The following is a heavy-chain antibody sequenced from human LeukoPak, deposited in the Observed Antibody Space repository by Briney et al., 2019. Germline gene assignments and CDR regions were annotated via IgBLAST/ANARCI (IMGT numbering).Heavy chain of an antibody. CDR1: GFTFSSYW. D-gene: IGHD1-26*01. CDR3: ARDTPCIVGPRFDY. Sequence: GGSLRLSCAASGFTFSSYWMSWVRQAPGKGLEWVAIIKQDGSEKYYLDSVKGRFTISRDNAENSLYLQMNSLRAEDTAVYYCARDTPCIVGPRFDYWGLGILVTVSS. J-gene: IGHJ4*02. V-gene: IGHV3-7*01. CDR2: IKQDGSEK.